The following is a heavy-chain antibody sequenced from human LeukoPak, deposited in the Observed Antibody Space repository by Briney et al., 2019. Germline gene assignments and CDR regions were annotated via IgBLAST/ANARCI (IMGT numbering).Heavy chain of an antibody. CDR2: INHSGST. Sequence: SETLSLTCTVSGGSISGYYWSWIRQPPGKGLEWIGEINHSGSTNYNPSLKSRVTISVDTSKNQFSLKLSSVTAADTAVYYCARSYGYFDYWGQGTLVTVSS. V-gene: IGHV4-34*01. D-gene: IGHD1-26*01. CDR3: ARSYGYFDY. J-gene: IGHJ4*02. CDR1: GGSISGYY.